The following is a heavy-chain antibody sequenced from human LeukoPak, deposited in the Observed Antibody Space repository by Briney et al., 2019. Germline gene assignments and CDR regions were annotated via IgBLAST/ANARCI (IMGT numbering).Heavy chain of an antibody. CDR3: ARDSAGIAAAGINY. V-gene: IGHV4-59*01. Sequence: SETLSLTCTVSGGSISSYYWSWIRQPPGKGLEWIGYIYYSGSTNYNPSLKSRVTISVDTSKNQFSLKLSSVTAADTAVYYCARDSAGIAAAGINYWGQGTLVTVSS. J-gene: IGHJ4*02. CDR2: IYYSGST. CDR1: GGSISSYY. D-gene: IGHD6-13*01.